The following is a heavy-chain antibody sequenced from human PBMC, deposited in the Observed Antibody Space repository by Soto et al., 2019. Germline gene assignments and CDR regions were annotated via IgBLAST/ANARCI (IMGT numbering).Heavy chain of an antibody. Sequence: QFHLVESGGGLVKPGGSLRISCAATGFTFSDYYMSWIRQAPGKGPEWVSYISSGGNNVFYADSVKGRVTISRDNTKNSLSLVMNRLRAEDTAMYYCTSALAYCGGDCDFGAFDVWGRGTMVTVSS. D-gene: IGHD2-21*02. J-gene: IGHJ3*01. CDR2: ISSGGNNV. CDR3: TSALAYCGGDCDFGAFDV. V-gene: IGHV3-11*01. CDR1: GFTFSDYY.